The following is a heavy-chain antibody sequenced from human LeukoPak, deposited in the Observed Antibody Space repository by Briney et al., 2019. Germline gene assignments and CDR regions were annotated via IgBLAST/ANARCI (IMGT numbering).Heavy chain of an antibody. CDR1: GFTFSSYG. CDR3: AKGLWYSSGWYIARDYYYGMDV. J-gene: IGHJ6*02. CDR2: ISYDGSNK. D-gene: IGHD6-19*01. Sequence: GGSLRLSCAASGFTFSSYGMHWVRQAPGKGLEWVAVISYDGSNKYYADSVKGRFTISRDNSKNTLYLQMNSLRAEDTAVYYCAKGLWYSSGWYIARDYYYGMDVWGQGTTVTVSS. V-gene: IGHV3-30*18.